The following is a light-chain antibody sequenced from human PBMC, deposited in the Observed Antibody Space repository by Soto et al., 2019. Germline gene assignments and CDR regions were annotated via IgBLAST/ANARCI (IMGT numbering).Light chain of an antibody. Sequence: DLQLTQSPSFLSASVGDRVTITCRASQDISSYLAWYQQKPGKAPYVLIYAASTLQSGVPSRFSGSGSGTEFTLTISSLQPEDFATYYCQQLSSYPRTFGQGTKVEIK. CDR3: QQLSSYPRT. CDR1: QDISSY. CDR2: AAS. V-gene: IGKV1-9*01. J-gene: IGKJ1*01.